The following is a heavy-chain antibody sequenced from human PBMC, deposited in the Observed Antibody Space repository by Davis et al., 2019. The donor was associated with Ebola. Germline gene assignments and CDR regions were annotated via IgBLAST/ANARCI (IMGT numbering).Heavy chain of an antibody. Sequence: ASVKVSCKASGYTFTNYDINWVRQATGQGLEWMGWMNPNSGNTDCTQKFQGRVTMTRNISIGTAYMELSSLRSEDTAVYYCARRVGSRSGFDSWGQGSLVTVSS. D-gene: IGHD1-26*01. J-gene: IGHJ4*02. CDR1: GYTFTNYD. CDR3: ARRVGSRSGFDS. CDR2: MNPNSGNT. V-gene: IGHV1-8*02.